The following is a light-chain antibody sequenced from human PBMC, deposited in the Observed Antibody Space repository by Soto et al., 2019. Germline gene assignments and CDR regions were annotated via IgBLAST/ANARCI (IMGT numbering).Light chain of an antibody. CDR2: GAS. Sequence: SPGTLSLSPGERATLSCGASQSISGSYLAWYQQKPGQAPRLLIYGASSRATDIPDRFSGSGSGADFTLTISRLEPEDFAVYYCQYYRSSMTFAPRPRLDIK. CDR3: QYYRSSMT. J-gene: IGKJ5*01. CDR1: QSISGSY. V-gene: IGKV3-20*01.